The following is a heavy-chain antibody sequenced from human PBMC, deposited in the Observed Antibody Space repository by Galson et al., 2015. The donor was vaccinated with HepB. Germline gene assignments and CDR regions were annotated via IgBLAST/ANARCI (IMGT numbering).Heavy chain of an antibody. J-gene: IGHJ4*02. V-gene: IGHV2-5*02. CDR1: GFSLSTSGVG. CDR2: IYWDDDK. Sequence: ALVKPTQTLTLTCTFSGFSLSTSGVGVGWIRQPPGKALEWLALIYWDDDKRYSPSLKSRLTITKDTSKNQVVLTMTNMDPVDTATYYCAHRDGYNYYFDYWGQGTLVTVSS. D-gene: IGHD5-24*01. CDR3: AHRDGYNYYFDY.